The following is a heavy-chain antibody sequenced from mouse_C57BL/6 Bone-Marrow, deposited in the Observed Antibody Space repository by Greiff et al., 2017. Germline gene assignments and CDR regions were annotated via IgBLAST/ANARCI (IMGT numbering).Heavy chain of an antibody. V-gene: IGHV1-64*01. D-gene: IGHD2-3*01. J-gene: IGHJ4*01. CDR1: GYTFTSYW. CDR3: ARRWLLPYYYAMDY. CDR2: IHPNSGST. Sequence: QVQLQQPGAELVKPGASVKLSCKASGYTFTSYWMHWVKQRPGQGLEWIGTIHPNSGSTNYNEKFKSKATLTVDKSSSTAYMQLSSLTSEDSAVYYCARRWLLPYYYAMDYWGQGTSVTVSS.